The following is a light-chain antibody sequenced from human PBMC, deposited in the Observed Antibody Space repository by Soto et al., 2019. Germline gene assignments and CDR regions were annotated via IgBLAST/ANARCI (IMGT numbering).Light chain of an antibody. CDR3: QQRSNWLT. V-gene: IGKV3-11*01. Sequence: TLSLSPGERATLSCRASQSVSSYLAWYQQKPGQAPRLLIYDASNRTTGFPARFSGSGSGTDFTLIISSLEPEDFAVYYCQQRSNWLTFGGGTKVDIK. CDR1: QSVSSY. J-gene: IGKJ4*01. CDR2: DAS.